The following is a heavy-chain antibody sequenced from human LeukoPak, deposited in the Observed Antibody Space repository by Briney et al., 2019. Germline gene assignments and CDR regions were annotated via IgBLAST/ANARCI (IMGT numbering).Heavy chain of an antibody. Sequence: GGSLRLPCAASGFTFSIYWMSWVRQAPGKGLEWVANIKQDGSEKYYVDSVKGRFTISRDNAKKSLYLQMNSLRAEDTAVYYCARDRPYYYGLGTMAYGYWGQGTLVTVSS. J-gene: IGHJ4*02. CDR3: ARDRPYYYGLGTMAYGY. CDR1: GFTFSIYW. D-gene: IGHD3-10*01. V-gene: IGHV3-7*01. CDR2: IKQDGSEK.